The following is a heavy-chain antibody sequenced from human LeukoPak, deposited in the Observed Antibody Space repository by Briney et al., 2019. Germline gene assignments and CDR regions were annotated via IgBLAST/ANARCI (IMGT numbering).Heavy chain of an antibody. V-gene: IGHV4-34*01. Sequence: SETLSLTCAVYGGSFSGYYWSWIRQPPGKGLEWIGEINHSGSTNYNPSLKSRVTISVDTSKNQFSLKLSSVTAADTAVYYRARPLWGFRRVPWFDPWGQGTLVTVSS. D-gene: IGHD3-10*01. CDR3: ARPLWGFRRVPWFDP. CDR1: GGSFSGYY. CDR2: INHSGST. J-gene: IGHJ5*02.